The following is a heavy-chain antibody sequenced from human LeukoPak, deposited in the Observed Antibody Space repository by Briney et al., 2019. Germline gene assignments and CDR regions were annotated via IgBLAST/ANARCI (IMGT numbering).Heavy chain of an antibody. CDR1: GFTFSSYS. CDR2: ISSSSSYI. V-gene: IGHV3-21*01. Sequence: GGSLRLSCGASGFTFSSYSMNWVRQAPGKGLEWVSSISSSSSYIYYADSVKGRFTISRDNAKNSLYLQMNSLRAEDTAVYYCARGLTKNSSGRYWGQGTLVTVSS. CDR3: ARGLTKNSSGRY. J-gene: IGHJ4*02. D-gene: IGHD6-19*01.